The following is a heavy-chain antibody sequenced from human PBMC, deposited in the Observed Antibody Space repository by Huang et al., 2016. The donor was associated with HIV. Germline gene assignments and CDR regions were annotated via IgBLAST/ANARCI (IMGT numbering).Heavy chain of an antibody. CDR2: ISSSSNYI. CDR3: ARDWGQYYYDSTGYFIDAFDL. V-gene: IGHV3-21*02. Sequence: QLVESGGGLVKPGGSLRLSCAASGFMFSSYSMNWVRQTLGKGVEWVAAISSSSNYIDDEDSGKGRCTISRDNAKNSLYLQMNTLRAEDTAIYYCARDWGQYYYDSTGYFIDAFDLWGQGTLVTVSS. J-gene: IGHJ3*01. CDR1: GFMFSSYS. D-gene: IGHD3-22*01.